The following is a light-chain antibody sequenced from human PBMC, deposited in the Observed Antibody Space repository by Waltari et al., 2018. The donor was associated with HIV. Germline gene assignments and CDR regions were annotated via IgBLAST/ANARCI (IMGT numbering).Light chain of an antibody. J-gene: IGKJ2*01. CDR3: QQSHSIPYT. V-gene: IGKV1-39*01. CDR2: AAS. CDR1: QTVTSY. Sequence: DIQMTQSPSSLSASVGDRVTITCRASQTVTSYLNWYQQKPGKAPNLLIYAASTLQSGVPTRFSGSVSATDYTLTISSLQPEDFATYCCQQSHSIPYTFGQGTKLEIQ.